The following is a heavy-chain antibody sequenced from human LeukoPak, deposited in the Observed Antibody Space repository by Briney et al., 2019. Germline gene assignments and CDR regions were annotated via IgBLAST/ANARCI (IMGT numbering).Heavy chain of an antibody. CDR3: AREDYYDSGSSDY. V-gene: IGHV1-8*03. CDR2: MNPNSGNT. D-gene: IGHD3-22*01. J-gene: IGHJ4*02. CDR1: GYTFTSYD. Sequence: ASVKVSCKASGYTFTSYDINWVRQATGQGLEWMGWMNPNSGNTGYAQKFQGRVTITRNTSISTAYMELSSLRSEDTAIYYCAREDYYDSGSSDYWGQGTLVTVSS.